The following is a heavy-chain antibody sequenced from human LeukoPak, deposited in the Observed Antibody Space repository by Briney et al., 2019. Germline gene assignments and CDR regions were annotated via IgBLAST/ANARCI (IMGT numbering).Heavy chain of an antibody. Sequence: SETLSLTCTVSGGSISSGSYYWSWIRQPAGKGLEWIGRIHSNGSPYYNPSLESRVTISLDTSKNRFSLRLNSVTAADTAVYYCARDGWSSSRRPHLYFDYWGQGTLVTVSS. CDR3: ARDGWSSSRRPHLYFDY. D-gene: IGHD6-6*01. CDR1: GGSISSGSYY. CDR2: IHSNGSP. J-gene: IGHJ4*02. V-gene: IGHV4-61*02.